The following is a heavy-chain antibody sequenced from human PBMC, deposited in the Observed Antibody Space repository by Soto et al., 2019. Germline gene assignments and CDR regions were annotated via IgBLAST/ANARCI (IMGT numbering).Heavy chain of an antibody. V-gene: IGHV1-69*06. CDR1: GGTFSSYA. J-gene: IGHJ6*02. CDR3: ALERGAAGRYYYYGMDV. D-gene: IGHD6-13*01. Sequence: SVKVSCKASGGTFSSYAISWVRQAPGQGLEWMGGIIAIVGTANYAQKFQGRVTITADKSTSTAYMELSSLRSEDTAVYYCALERGAAGRYYYYGMDVWGQGTTVTVSS. CDR2: IIAIVGTA.